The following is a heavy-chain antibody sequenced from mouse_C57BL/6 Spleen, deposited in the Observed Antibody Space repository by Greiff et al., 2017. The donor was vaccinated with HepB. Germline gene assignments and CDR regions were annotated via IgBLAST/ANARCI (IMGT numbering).Heavy chain of an antibody. Sequence: QVQLQQSGAELVKPGASVKLSCKASGYTFTSYWMQWVKQRPGQGLEWIGEIDPSDSYTNYNQKFKGKATLTVDTSSSTAYMQLSSLTYEDPADYYGGRWRTNWDDYWGEGTTLTVSS. V-gene: IGHV1-50*01. CDR2: IDPSDSYT. CDR3: GRWRTNWDDY. J-gene: IGHJ2*01. D-gene: IGHD4-1*01. CDR1: GYTFTSYW.